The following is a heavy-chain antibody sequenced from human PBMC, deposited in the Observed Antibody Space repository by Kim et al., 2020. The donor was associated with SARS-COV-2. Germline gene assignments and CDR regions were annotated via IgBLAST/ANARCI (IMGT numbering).Heavy chain of an antibody. CDR1: NAFVSSGGYY. J-gene: IGHJ6*01. CDR2: ISYSGSV. V-gene: IGHV4-31*03. Sequence: SETLSLTCSVSNAFVSSGGYYWTWIRLRPGKGLEWIGYISYSGSVSYNPSLKSRLTIFTDTSKTQFSLRLSSVTAADTAIYYCARHWKDDHYYFGLDVWG. CDR3: ARHWKDDHYYFGLDV. D-gene: IGHD1-1*01.